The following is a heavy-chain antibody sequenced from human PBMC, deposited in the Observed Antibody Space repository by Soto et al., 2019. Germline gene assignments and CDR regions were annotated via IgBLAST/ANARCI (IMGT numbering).Heavy chain of an antibody. V-gene: IGHV3-72*01. D-gene: IGHD4-17*01. CDR2: IRNKANSYTT. J-gene: IGHJ4*02. CDR3: AIPPPYGDYVTDY. Sequence: EVQLVESGGGLVQPGGSLRLSCAAPGFTFSDHYMDWVRQAPGKGLEWVGRIRNKANSYTTEYAASVKGRFTISRDDSKKSGSLQMNSLKSDDTAVYYCAIPPPYGDYVTDYWGQGTLVTVSS. CDR1: GFTFSDHY.